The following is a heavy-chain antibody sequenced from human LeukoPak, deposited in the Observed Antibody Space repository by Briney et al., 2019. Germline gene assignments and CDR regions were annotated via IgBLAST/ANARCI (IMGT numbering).Heavy chain of an antibody. V-gene: IGHV3-7*02. D-gene: IGHD6-13*01. Sequence: GGSLRLSCAASGFTFKNYWMSWVRQAPGKGLEWVANIKQDGSEINYVDSVKGRFTISRDNATSSLYLQTNSLRDEDTAVYYCARGTGSDSWYIDYWGQGTLVSVSS. CDR3: ARGTGSDSWYIDY. J-gene: IGHJ4*02. CDR1: GFTFKNYW. CDR2: IKQDGSEI.